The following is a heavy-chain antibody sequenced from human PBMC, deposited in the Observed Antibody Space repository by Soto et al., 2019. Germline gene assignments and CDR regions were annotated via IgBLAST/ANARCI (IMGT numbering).Heavy chain of an antibody. CDR1: GFSLSTSGMC. CDR2: IDWDDDK. J-gene: IGHJ3*02. CDR3: ARMPPLGFGESSSGAFDI. Sequence: GSGPTLVNPTQTLALTCTFSGFSLSTSGMCVSWIRQPPGKALEWLARIDWDDDKYYSTSLKTRLTISKDTSKNQVVLTMTNMDPVDTATYYCARMPPLGFGESSSGAFDIWGQGTMVTVSS. V-gene: IGHV2-70*11. D-gene: IGHD3-10*01.